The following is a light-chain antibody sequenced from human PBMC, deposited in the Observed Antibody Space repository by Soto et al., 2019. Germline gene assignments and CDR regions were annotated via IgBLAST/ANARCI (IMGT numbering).Light chain of an antibody. Sequence: DIQMTQSPSSLSASVGDRVTITCQASQDISNYLNWYQQKPGKAPKLLIYDASKLETGVPSRFSGSGSGTDVTVISSSLQPEDIATYYCQQYDNLPPYTFGQGTKLEIK. CDR1: QDISNY. CDR3: QQYDNLPPYT. V-gene: IGKV1-33*01. J-gene: IGKJ2*01. CDR2: DAS.